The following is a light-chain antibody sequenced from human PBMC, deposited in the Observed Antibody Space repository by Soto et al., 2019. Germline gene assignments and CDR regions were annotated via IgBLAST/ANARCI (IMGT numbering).Light chain of an antibody. J-gene: IGKJ5*01. CDR1: QSVSSSY. V-gene: IGKV3-20*01. CDR3: QQYGSSSIN. CDR2: GAS. Sequence: EIVLTQSPGTLPLSPGERATLSCRASQSVSSSYLAWYQQKPGQAPRLLIYGASNRATGIPDRFSGSGSGTDFTINISRMETEDVEVYYCQQYGSSSINFGQGTRLEIK.